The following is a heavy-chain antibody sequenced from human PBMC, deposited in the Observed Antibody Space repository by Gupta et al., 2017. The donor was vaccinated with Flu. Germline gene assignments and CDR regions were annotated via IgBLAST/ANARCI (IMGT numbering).Heavy chain of an antibody. J-gene: IGHJ6*02. Sequence: GWMGWINPIFRKTKYAQKFGGKLTITADESRSTAYMGLSSLRSEDTAGYYCAREGGGRQQYDHGYYHYGMDVWGQGTTVTVSS. V-gene: IGHV1-69*01. D-gene: IGHD4-4*01. CDR3: AREGGGRQQYDHGYYHYGMDV. CDR2: INPIFRKT.